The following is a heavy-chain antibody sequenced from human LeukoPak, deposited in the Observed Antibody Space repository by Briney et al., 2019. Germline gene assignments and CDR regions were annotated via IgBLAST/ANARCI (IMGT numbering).Heavy chain of an antibody. CDR2: IYYSGST. CDR3: ARPRIAARLGVGGWFDP. Sequence: PSETLSLTCTVSGGSISSSRSYHWAWIRQPPGKGLEWIGYIYYSGSTNYNPSLKSRVTISVDTSKNQFSLKLSSVTAADTAVYYCARPRIAARLGVGGWFDPWGQGTLVTVSS. V-gene: IGHV4-61*05. CDR1: GGSISSSRSYH. D-gene: IGHD6-6*01. J-gene: IGHJ5*02.